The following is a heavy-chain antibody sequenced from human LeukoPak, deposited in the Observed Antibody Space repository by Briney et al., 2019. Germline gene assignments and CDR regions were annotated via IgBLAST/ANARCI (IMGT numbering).Heavy chain of an antibody. D-gene: IGHD3-10*01. CDR3: ASLTTTFRLRGVIPARDYGMDV. Sequence: PSETLSLTCAVYGGSFSGYYWSWIRQPPGKGLEWIGEINHSGSTNYNQSLKSRVTISVDTSKNQFSLKLSSVTAAHTAVYYCASLTTTFRLRGVIPARDYGMDVWGQGTTVTVSS. V-gene: IGHV4-34*01. CDR1: GGSFSGYY. J-gene: IGHJ6*02. CDR2: INHSGST.